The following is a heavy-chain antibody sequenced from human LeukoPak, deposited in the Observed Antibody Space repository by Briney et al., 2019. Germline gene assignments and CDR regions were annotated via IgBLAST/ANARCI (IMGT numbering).Heavy chain of an antibody. Sequence: PGRSLRLSCAASGFTFSSYGMHWVRQAPGKGLEWVAVIWYDGSNKYYAGSVKGRFTISRDNSKNTLYLQMNSLRAEDTAVYYCARDPRLYSSSSSYYFDYWGQGTLVTVSS. J-gene: IGHJ4*02. CDR1: GFTFSSYG. V-gene: IGHV3-33*01. D-gene: IGHD6-6*01. CDR3: ARDPRLYSSSSSYYFDY. CDR2: IWYDGSNK.